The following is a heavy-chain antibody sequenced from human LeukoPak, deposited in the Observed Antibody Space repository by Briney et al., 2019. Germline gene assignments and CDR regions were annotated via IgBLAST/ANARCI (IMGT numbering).Heavy chain of an antibody. V-gene: IGHV3-23*01. CDR2: ISGSGDIT. CDR1: GFTFRDYA. Sequence: QAGGSLRLSCAGSGFTFRDYAMSWVRQAPGKGLEWVSDISGSGDITDYADSVKGRFTISRDNSKNTVYLQMNSLRAEDTAVYYCARDLRPGYYGSGSVLGPGGYWGQGTLVTVSS. J-gene: IGHJ4*02. CDR3: ARDLRPGYYGSGSVLGPGGY. D-gene: IGHD3-10*01.